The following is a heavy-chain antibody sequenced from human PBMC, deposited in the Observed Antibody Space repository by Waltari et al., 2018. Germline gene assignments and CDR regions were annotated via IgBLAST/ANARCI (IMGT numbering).Heavy chain of an antibody. CDR3: ATYLGASLGTAAFDV. D-gene: IGHD1-1*01. J-gene: IGHJ3*01. CDR2: MSDNGAT. V-gene: IGHV4-39*01. Sequence: GWSRQPPGQGLEWIGTMSDNGATYISPSLKSRVTISRDTSKNQLSLKLCSVTAADTAVYYCATYLGASLGTAAFDVWGQGTMVTVSS.